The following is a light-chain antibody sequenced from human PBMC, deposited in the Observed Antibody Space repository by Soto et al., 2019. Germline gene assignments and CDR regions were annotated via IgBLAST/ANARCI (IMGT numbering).Light chain of an antibody. CDR1: GSDITSYNS. CDR3: SSYAGNYNVV. Sequence: QSALTQPPSASGSPGQSVTISCTGSGSDITSYNSVSWYQRHPGKAPKLMIYDVNKRPSGVPDRFSGSKSGNTASLTVSGLQAEDEADYYCSSYAGNYNVVFGGGTQLTVL. J-gene: IGLJ2*01. V-gene: IGLV2-8*01. CDR2: DVN.